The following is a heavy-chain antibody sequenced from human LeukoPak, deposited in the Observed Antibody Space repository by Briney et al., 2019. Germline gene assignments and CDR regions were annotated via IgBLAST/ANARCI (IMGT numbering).Heavy chain of an antibody. CDR2: IWYGGSNK. Sequence: PGGSLRLSCAASGFTFSSYGMNWVRQAPGKGLEWVAVIWYGGSNKYYADSVKGRFTISRDNSKNTLYLQMNSLRAEDTAVYYCAKEAAHDDFWSGYDYWGQGTLVTVSS. D-gene: IGHD3-3*01. J-gene: IGHJ4*02. V-gene: IGHV3-30*02. CDR3: AKEAAHDDFWSGYDY. CDR1: GFTFSSYG.